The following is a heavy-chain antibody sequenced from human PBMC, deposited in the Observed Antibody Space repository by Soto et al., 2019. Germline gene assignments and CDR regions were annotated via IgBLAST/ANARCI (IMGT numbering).Heavy chain of an antibody. CDR1: GGSISSYY. Sequence: SETLSLTCTVSGGSISSYYWSWIRQPPGKGLEWIGYIYYSGSTNYNPSLKSRVTISVDTSKNQFSLKLSSMTAADTAVYYCARDLYYYDSSGYYGGTVYYYYGMDVWGQGTTVTVSS. CDR2: IYYSGST. V-gene: IGHV4-59*01. D-gene: IGHD3-22*01. CDR3: ARDLYYYDSSGYYGGTVYYYYGMDV. J-gene: IGHJ6*02.